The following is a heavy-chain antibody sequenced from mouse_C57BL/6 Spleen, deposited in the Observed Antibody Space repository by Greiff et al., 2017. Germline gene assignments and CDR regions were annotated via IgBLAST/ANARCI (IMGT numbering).Heavy chain of an antibody. V-gene: IGHV1-80*01. Sequence: QVQLQQSGAELVRPGASVKISCKASGYAFSSYWMNWVKQRPGKGLEWIGQIYPGDGDTNYNGKFKGKATLTADKSSSTAYMQLSSLTSEDSAVYFCARKGFTTVGYFDYWGQGTTLTVSS. CDR3: ARKGFTTVGYFDY. CDR2: IYPGDGDT. J-gene: IGHJ2*01. CDR1: GYAFSSYW. D-gene: IGHD1-1*01.